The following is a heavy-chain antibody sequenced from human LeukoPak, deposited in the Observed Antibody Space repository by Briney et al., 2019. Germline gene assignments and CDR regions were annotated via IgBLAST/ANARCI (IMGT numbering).Heavy chain of an antibody. D-gene: IGHD3-10*01. CDR3: ARSRFPYYRLSRTDYYYMDV. Sequence: SVKVSCKASGGTFSSYAISWVRQAPGQGLEWMGGIIPIFGTANYAQKFQGRVTITADKSTSTTYMQLSSLRSEDTAVYYCARSRFPYYRLSRTDYYYMDVWAKGTTVTVSS. CDR2: IIPIFGTA. V-gene: IGHV1-69*06. J-gene: IGHJ6*03. CDR1: GGTFSSYA.